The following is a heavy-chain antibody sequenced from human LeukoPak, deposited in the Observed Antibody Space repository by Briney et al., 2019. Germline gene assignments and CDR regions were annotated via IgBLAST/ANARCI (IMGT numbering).Heavy chain of an antibody. CDR2: ISSSGSTI. J-gene: IGHJ3*02. V-gene: IGHV3-48*03. CDR1: GFTFSSYE. CDR3: AKSTRSSGWYDDAFDI. D-gene: IGHD6-19*01. Sequence: GGSLRLSCAASGFTFSSYEMNWVRQAPGKGLEWVSYISSSGSTIYYADSVKGRFAISRDNAKNSLYLQMNSLRAEDTAVYYCAKSTRSSGWYDDAFDIWGQGTMVTVSS.